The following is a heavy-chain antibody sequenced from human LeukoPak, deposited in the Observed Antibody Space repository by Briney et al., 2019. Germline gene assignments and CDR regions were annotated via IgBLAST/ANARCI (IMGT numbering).Heavy chain of an antibody. D-gene: IGHD3-3*01. J-gene: IGHJ6*03. V-gene: IGHV4-34*01. CDR3: ARQPALRDFWSGYYPYYYYYYMDV. CDR2: INHSGST. CDR1: GGSFSGYY. Sequence: SETLSLTCAVYGGSFSGYYWSWIRQPPGKGLEWIGEINHSGSTNYNPSLKSRVTISVDTSKNQFSLKLSSVTAADTAVYYCARQPALRDFWSGYYPYYYYYYMDVWGKGTTVTVSS.